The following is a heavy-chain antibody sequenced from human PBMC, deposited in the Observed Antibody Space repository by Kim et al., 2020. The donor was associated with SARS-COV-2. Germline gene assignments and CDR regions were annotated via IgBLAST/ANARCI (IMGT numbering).Heavy chain of an antibody. CDR2: ISSSGSTI. V-gene: IGHV3-11*01. J-gene: IGHJ4*02. D-gene: IGHD3-22*01. Sequence: GGSLRLSCAASGFTFSDYYMSWIRQAPGKGLEWVSYISSSGSTIYYADSVKGRFTISRDNAKNSLYLQMNSLRAEDTAVYYCARVTYYYDSSGPTLDYWGQGTLVTVSS. CDR1: GFTFSDYY. CDR3: ARVTYYYDSSGPTLDY.